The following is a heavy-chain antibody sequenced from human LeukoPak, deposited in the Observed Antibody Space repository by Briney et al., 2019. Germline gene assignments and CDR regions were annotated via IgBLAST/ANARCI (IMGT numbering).Heavy chain of an antibody. V-gene: IGHV3-30*04. Sequence: GRSLRLSCAASGFTFSSYAMHWVRQAPGKGLEWVAVISYDGSNKYYADSVKGRFTISRDNSKNTLYLQMNSLRAEDTAVYYCARDLRVWWLSSRILNHDAFDIWGQGTMVTVSS. CDR2: ISYDGSNK. CDR3: ARDLRVWWLSSRILNHDAFDI. J-gene: IGHJ3*02. D-gene: IGHD5-12*01. CDR1: GFTFSSYA.